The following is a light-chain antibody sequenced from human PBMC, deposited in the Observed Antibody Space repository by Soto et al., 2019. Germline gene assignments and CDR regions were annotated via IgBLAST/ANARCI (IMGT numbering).Light chain of an antibody. CDR3: QQTFSNFVS. CDR1: QTIATY. J-gene: IGKJ4*01. Sequence: DIQMTQSPSTLSASVGDRVTITCRASQTIATYLHWFQLKPGEAPNLLIYDASSLQSGVPSRFSGSGSGTDFTLTITNLQPEDFGTYYCQQTFSNFVSFGGGTKVDI. V-gene: IGKV1-39*01. CDR2: DAS.